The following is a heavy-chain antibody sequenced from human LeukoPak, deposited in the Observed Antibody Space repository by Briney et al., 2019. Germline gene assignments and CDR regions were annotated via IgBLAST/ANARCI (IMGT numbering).Heavy chain of an antibody. V-gene: IGHV3-21*01. J-gene: IGHJ4*02. CDR1: GFTFSNAW. D-gene: IGHD1-1*01. CDR3: ASDQGNWNDDEDY. CDR2: ISSSSSYI. Sequence: GGSLRLSCAASGFTFSNAWMSWVRQAPGKGLEWVSSISSSSSYIYYADSVKGRFTISRDNAKNSLYLQMNSLRAEDTAVYYCASDQGNWNDDEDYWGQGTLVTVSS.